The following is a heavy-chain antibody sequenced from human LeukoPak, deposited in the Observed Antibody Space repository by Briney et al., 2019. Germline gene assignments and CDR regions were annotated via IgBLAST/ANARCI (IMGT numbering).Heavy chain of an antibody. D-gene: IGHD1-14*01. Sequence: GRSLRLSCAASGFTFSTYAMHWVRQAPAKGLDWVAVISYDGSNKYYADSVKGRFPISRDNSNNTLFLKMNSLTGDDTAVYYCAKRGDHGSGMDVWGQGTTVIVSS. J-gene: IGHJ6*02. CDR1: GFTFSTYA. V-gene: IGHV3-30*04. CDR3: AKRGDHGSGMDV. CDR2: ISYDGSNK.